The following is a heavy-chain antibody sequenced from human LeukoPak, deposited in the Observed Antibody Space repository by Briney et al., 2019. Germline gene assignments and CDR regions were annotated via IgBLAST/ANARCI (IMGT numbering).Heavy chain of an antibody. CDR1: GGTFSSYA. CDR3: ARDTNWNDNYYYMDV. D-gene: IGHD1-1*01. CDR2: IIPIFGTA. J-gene: IGHJ6*03. Sequence: SVKVSCKASGGTFSSYAISWVRQAPGQGLEWMGGIIPIFGTANYAQKFQGGVTITTDESTSTAYMELSSLRSEDTAVYYCARDTNWNDNYYYMDVWGKGTTVTVSS. V-gene: IGHV1-69*05.